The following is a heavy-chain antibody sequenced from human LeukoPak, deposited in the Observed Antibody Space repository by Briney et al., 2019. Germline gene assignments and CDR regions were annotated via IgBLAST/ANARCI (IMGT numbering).Heavy chain of an antibody. CDR1: GGSFSGYY. CDR3: ARYYYDSSGYYPGFDY. CDR2: INHSGST. Sequence: SETLSLACAVYGGSFSGYYWRWIRQPPGKGLEWIGEINHSGSTNYNPSLKSRVTRSVDTSKNQFSLKLSSVTAADTAVYYCARYYYDSSGYYPGFDYWGQGTLVTVSS. D-gene: IGHD3-22*01. J-gene: IGHJ4*02. V-gene: IGHV4-34*01.